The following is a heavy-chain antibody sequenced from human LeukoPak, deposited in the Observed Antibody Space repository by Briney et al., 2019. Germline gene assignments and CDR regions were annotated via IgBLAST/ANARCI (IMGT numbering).Heavy chain of an antibody. J-gene: IGHJ3*02. V-gene: IGHV4-59*08. CDR1: GGSISSYY. CDR3: ARHCCSGPAKRVFDI. D-gene: IGHD2-15*01. CDR2: ISYSGNT. Sequence: SETLSLTCTVSGGSISSYYWSWIRQPPGKGLEWIGTISYSGNTDYNPSLRSRVTISVDTSNNQFSLRLGSVTAADTAVYHCARHCCSGPAKRVFDIWGQGTMVTVSS.